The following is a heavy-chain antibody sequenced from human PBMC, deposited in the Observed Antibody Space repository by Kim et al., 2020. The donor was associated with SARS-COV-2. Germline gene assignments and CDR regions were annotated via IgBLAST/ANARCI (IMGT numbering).Heavy chain of an antibody. D-gene: IGHD1-26*01. Sequence: ADSVKGRFTISRDNSKNTLYLQMNSLRAEDTAVYYCARPYSGSYSDHFDYWGQGTLVTVSS. V-gene: IGHV3-30*01. J-gene: IGHJ4*02. CDR3: ARPYSGSYSDHFDY.